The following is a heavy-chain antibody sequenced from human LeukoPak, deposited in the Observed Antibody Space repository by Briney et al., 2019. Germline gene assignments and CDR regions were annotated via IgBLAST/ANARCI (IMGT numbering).Heavy chain of an antibody. J-gene: IGHJ6*03. Sequence: SETLSLTCTVSGGSISSSSYYWGWIRQPPGKGLEWIGSIYYSGSTYYNLSLKSRVTISVDTSKNQFSLKLSSVTAADTAVYYCARQGQQLVQGDYYYYYMDVWGKGTTVTVSS. D-gene: IGHD6-13*01. CDR1: GGSISSSSYY. CDR2: IYYSGST. CDR3: ARQGQQLVQGDYYYYYMDV. V-gene: IGHV4-39*01.